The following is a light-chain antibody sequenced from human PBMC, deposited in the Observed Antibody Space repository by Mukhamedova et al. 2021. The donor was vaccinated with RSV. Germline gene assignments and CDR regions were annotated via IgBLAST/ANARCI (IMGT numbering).Light chain of an antibody. CDR3: CSYAGDYGV. V-gene: IGLV2-11*01. CDR1: SSSVGGYNY. Sequence: GTSSSVGGYNYVSWYQQHPGDAPKLMIYDVTKRPSGVPDRFSGSKSGNTASLTISGLQAADEADYYCCSYAGDYGVFGGGTKLTV. J-gene: IGLJ2*01. CDR2: DVT.